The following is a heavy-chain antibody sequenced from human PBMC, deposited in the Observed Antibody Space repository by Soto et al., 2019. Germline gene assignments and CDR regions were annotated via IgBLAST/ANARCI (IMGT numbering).Heavy chain of an antibody. CDR1: GYAFTTYG. J-gene: IGHJ4*02. Sequence: QVHLVQSGAEVKKPGASVKVSCKGSGYAFTTYGITWVRQAPGQGLEWMGWXXXXNGNTNYAQXXXXXXXXXXDXXXXXXXXXXXXLRSDDTAVYYCARGRYGDYWGQGALVTVSS. V-gene: IGHV1-18*01. CDR2: XXXXNGNT. D-gene: IGHD1-1*01. CDR3: ARGRYGDY.